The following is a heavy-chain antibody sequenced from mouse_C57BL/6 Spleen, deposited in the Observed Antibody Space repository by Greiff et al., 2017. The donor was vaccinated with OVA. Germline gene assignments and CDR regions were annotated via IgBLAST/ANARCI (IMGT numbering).Heavy chain of an antibody. CDR1: GFTFSDFY. Sequence: EVQLVESGGGLVQSGRSLRLSCATSGFTFSDFYMEWVRQAPGKGMEWIAASRNKANDYTTEYSASVKGRFIVSRDTSQSILYLQMNALRAEDTAIYYCARDGGSYFDYWGQGTTLTVSS. CDR3: ARDGGSYFDY. V-gene: IGHV7-1*01. CDR2: SRNKANDYTT. J-gene: IGHJ2*01.